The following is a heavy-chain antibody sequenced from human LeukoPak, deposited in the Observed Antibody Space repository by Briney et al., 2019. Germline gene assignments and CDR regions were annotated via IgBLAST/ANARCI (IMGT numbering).Heavy chain of an antibody. J-gene: IGHJ6*04. CDR1: GGSFSDYY. CDR2: INHNGNT. D-gene: IGHD6-13*01. V-gene: IGHV4-34*01. Sequence: SETLSLTCGVYGGSFSDYYWTWIRQPPGKGLEWIGEINHNGNTNYNPSLKSRVTISVDKSKNQFSLKLSSVTAADTAVYYCASTDSSSWYDVWGKGTTVTVSS. CDR3: ASTDSSSWYDV.